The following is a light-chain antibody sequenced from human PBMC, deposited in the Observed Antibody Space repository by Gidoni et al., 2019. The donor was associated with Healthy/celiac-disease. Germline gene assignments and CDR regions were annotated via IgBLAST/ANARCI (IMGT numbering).Light chain of an antibody. Sequence: QSVLTQPPSVSGAPGQRVTISCTGSSSNIGAGYDVHWYQQLPGTAPKLLIYGNSNRPSGGPDRFSGSKSGTSASLAITGLQAEDEADYYCQSYDSSLTPVVFGGGTELTVL. V-gene: IGLV1-40*01. CDR1: SSNIGAGYD. CDR3: QSYDSSLTPVV. CDR2: GNS. J-gene: IGLJ2*01.